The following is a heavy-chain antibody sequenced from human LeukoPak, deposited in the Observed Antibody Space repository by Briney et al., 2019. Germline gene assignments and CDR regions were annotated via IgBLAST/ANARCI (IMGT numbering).Heavy chain of an antibody. D-gene: IGHD4-17*01. V-gene: IGHV4-59*01. J-gene: IGHJ6*02. CDR1: GGSISSYY. Sequence: SETLSLTRTVSGGSISSYYWSWIRQPPGKGLEWIGYIYYSGSTNYNPSLKSRVTISVDTSKNQFSLKLSSVTAADTAVYYCARARTVTTPESYYYYGMDVWGQGTTATVSS. CDR3: ARARTVTTPESYYYYGMDV. CDR2: IYYSGST.